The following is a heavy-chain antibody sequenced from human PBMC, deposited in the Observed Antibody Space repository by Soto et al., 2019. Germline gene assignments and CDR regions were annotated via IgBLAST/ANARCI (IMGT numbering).Heavy chain of an antibody. CDR3: ARASGFPPDYYYGMDV. CDR1: GFTFSSYW. V-gene: IGHV3-7*01. Sequence: QPGGSLRLSCAASGFTFSSYWMSWVRQAPGKGLEWVANIKQDGSEKYYVDSVKGRFTISRDNAKNSLYLQMNSLRAEDTAVYYCARASGFPPDYYYGMDVWGQGTTVTVSS. J-gene: IGHJ6*02. D-gene: IGHD5-12*01. CDR2: IKQDGSEK.